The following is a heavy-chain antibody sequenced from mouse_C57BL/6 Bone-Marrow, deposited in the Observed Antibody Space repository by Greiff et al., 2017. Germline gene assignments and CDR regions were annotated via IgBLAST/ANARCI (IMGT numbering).Heavy chain of an antibody. Sequence: VQLQQSDAELVKPGASVKISCKVSGYTFTDHTIHWMKQRPEQGLEWIGYIYPRDGSTKYNEKFKGKATLTADKSSSTAYMQLNSLTSEDSAVXFCARFSYYSSSCFAYWGQGTLVTVSA. J-gene: IGHJ3*01. CDR3: ARFSYYSSSCFAY. CDR1: GYTFTDHT. V-gene: IGHV1-78*01. D-gene: IGHD1-1*01. CDR2: IYPRDGST.